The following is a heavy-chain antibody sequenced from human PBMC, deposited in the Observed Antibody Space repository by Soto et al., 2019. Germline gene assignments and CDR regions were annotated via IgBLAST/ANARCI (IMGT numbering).Heavy chain of an antibody. Sequence: QLQLQESGPGLVKPSETLSLTCTVSGGSISSSSYSWGWIRQPPGKGLEWIGSIYYSGSTYYHPSRKSRGTIAVDKAKNQSSLKLSSVTAADTAVYYCARHHYYGSGSYEPYYYYGMDVWGQGTTVTVSS. CDR3: ARHHYYGSGSYEPYYYYGMDV. V-gene: IGHV4-39*01. CDR2: IYYSGST. D-gene: IGHD3-10*01. J-gene: IGHJ6*02. CDR1: GGSISSSSYS.